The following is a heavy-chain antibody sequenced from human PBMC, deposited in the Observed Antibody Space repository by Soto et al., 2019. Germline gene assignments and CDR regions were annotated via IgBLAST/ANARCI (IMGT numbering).Heavy chain of an antibody. CDR2: ISGRGGST. Sequence: GGSPRLSCAASGFMFSSYAMNWVRQAPGKGLEWVSGISGRGGSTVYADSVKGRFTISRDNSKNTVYLQVHSLRAEDAAVYYCAKGWIKLWTTVHVPAGFDYWGRGTVGTVST. CDR1: GFMFSSYA. J-gene: IGHJ4*02. V-gene: IGHV3-23*01. CDR3: AKGWIKLWTTVHVPAGFDY. D-gene: IGHD4-4*01.